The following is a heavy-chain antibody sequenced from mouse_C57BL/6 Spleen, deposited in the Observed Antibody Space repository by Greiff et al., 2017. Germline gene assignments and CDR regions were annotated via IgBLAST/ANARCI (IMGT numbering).Heavy chain of an antibody. D-gene: IGHD2-1*01. J-gene: IGHJ3*01. CDR1: GYTFTDYY. Sequence: VQLKQSGPELVKPGASVKISCKASGYTFTDYYMNWVKQSHGKSLEWIGDINPNNGGTSYNQKFKGKATLTVDKSSSTAYMELRSLTSEDSAVYYCARAGNYVFAYWGQGTLVTVSA. CDR2: INPNNGGT. V-gene: IGHV1-26*01. CDR3: ARAGNYVFAY.